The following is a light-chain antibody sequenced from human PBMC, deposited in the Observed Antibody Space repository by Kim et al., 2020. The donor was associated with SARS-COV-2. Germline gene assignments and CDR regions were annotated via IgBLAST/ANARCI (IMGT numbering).Light chain of an antibody. CDR3: QTWGTGILV. CDR2: LNSDGSN. J-gene: IGLJ3*02. Sequence: ASVKRNCTRSSGEGGVAIAWHQQRTGRGPRYLMRLNSDGSNSKGDGFPDRFSGASSGAGCYLTISGRRSGDEADYSCQTWGTGILVFGGGTKGTVL. V-gene: IGLV4-69*01. CDR1: SGEGGVA.